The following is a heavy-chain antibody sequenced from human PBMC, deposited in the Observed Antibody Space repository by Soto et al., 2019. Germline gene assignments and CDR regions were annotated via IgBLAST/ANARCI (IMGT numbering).Heavy chain of an antibody. V-gene: IGHV3-9*01. CDR3: AKGISSGWYSMFDY. CDR2: ISWNSGSI. J-gene: IGHJ4*02. Sequence: PGGSLRLSCAASVFTFDDYAMHWVRQAPGKGLEWVSGISWNSGSIGYADSVKGRFTISRDNAKNSLYLQMNSLRAEDTALYYCAKGISSGWYSMFDYWGQGTLVTVSS. CDR1: VFTFDDYA. D-gene: IGHD6-19*01.